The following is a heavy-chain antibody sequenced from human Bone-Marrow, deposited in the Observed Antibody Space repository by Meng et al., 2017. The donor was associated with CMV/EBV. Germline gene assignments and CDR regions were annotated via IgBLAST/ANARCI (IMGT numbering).Heavy chain of an antibody. Sequence: GGSLRLSCAASGFTFSSYAMSWVRQAPGKGLEWVSVIFSGGSSTYYADSVKGRFTISRDNAKNTLYLQMNSLRAEDTAVYYCARELGYNNYYYGMDVWGQGTTVTVSS. V-gene: IGHV3-23*03. CDR1: GFTFSSYA. CDR2: IFSGGSST. J-gene: IGHJ6*02. CDR3: ARELGYNNYYYGMDV. D-gene: IGHD2-15*01.